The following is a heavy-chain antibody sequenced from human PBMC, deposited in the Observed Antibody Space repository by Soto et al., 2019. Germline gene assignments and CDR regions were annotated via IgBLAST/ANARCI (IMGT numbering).Heavy chain of an antibody. CDR2: INSDGSST. Sequence: EVQLVESGGGLVQPGGSLRLSCAASGFTFSSYWMHWVRQAPGKGLVWVSRINSDGSSTSYADSVKGRFTISRDNAKNPLYLQMNSLRAEDTAVYYCARVRYLWQLGDYYYGMDVWGQGTTVTVSS. CDR3: ARVRYLWQLGDYYYGMDV. D-gene: IGHD6-6*01. J-gene: IGHJ6*02. V-gene: IGHV3-74*01. CDR1: GFTFSSYW.